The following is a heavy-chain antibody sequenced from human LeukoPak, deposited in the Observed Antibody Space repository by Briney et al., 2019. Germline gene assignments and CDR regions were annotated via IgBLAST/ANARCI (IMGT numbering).Heavy chain of an antibody. V-gene: IGHV3-23*01. D-gene: IGHD3-10*01. Sequence: PGGSLRLSCAVSGITLSNCGMSWVRQAPGKGLEWVAGISDSGCRTNYEDSVKGRFTISRDNSKNTLYLKMNSLRAEDTAVYYCAKEGFGELHFDYWGQGTLVTVSS. CDR3: AKEGFGELHFDY. J-gene: IGHJ4*02. CDR2: ISDSGCRT. CDR1: GITLSNCG.